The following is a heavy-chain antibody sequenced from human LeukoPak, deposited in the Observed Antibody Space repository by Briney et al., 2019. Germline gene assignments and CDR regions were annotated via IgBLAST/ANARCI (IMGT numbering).Heavy chain of an antibody. J-gene: IGHJ6*03. CDR2: INPHTGGT. CDR1: GYTFTGYY. Sequence: ASVKVSCKASGYTFTGYYMHWVRQAPGQGLEWMGWINPHTGGTNYAQKFQGRVTMTRDTSISTAYMELSRLRSDDTAVYYCARGPVRGVILGYYMDVWGKGTTVTVSS. D-gene: IGHD3-10*01. V-gene: IGHV1-2*02. CDR3: ARGPVRGVILGYYMDV.